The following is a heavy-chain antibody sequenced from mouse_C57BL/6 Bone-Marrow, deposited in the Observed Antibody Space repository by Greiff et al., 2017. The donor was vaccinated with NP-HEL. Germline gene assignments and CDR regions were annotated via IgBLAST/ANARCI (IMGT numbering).Heavy chain of an antibody. J-gene: IGHJ3*01. D-gene: IGHD1-1*01. CDR1: GYTFTRNW. Sequence: QVQLQQPGADLVMPGASVKLSCKASGYTFTRNWMHWVKQRPGQGLEWIGEIDPSDSYTNYNQKFKGKSTLTVDKSSSTAYMQLSSLTSEDSAVYYCARWGYYYDSSPWGQGTLVTVSA. V-gene: IGHV1-69*01. CDR2: IDPSDSYT. CDR3: ARWGYYYDSSP.